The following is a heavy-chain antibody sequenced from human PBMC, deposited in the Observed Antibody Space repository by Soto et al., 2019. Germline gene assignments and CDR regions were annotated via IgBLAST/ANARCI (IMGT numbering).Heavy chain of an antibody. CDR2: VTANGGST. CDR1: GFTFSVYA. V-gene: IGHV3-23*01. CDR3: ASLGVGDWANYYYYGMDV. D-gene: IGHD2-21*02. Sequence: GGSLSLSCAATGFTFSVYAMTRVRQAPGKGLEWVSAVTANGGSTYSADSVKGRFTISRDNSKNTLFLQMNRLRAEDTAVYYCASLGVGDWANYYYYGMDVCGQGTTVTVSS. J-gene: IGHJ6*02.